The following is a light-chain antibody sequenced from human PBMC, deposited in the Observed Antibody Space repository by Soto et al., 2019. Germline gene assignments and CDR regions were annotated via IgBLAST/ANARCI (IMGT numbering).Light chain of an antibody. V-gene: IGKV1-33*01. CDR3: QQYDNLPIYT. CDR1: QDISNY. J-gene: IGKJ2*01. CDR2: DAS. Sequence: DIQMTQSPSSLSASVGDRVTITCQASQDISNYLNWYQQKPGKAPKLLIYDASNLETGVPSRFSGSGSGTDFTFTISSLQPEDIATYYCQQYDNLPIYTFGQGTKREIK.